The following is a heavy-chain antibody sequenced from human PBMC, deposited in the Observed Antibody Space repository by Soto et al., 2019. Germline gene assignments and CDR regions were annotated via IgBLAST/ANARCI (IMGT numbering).Heavy chain of an antibody. J-gene: IGHJ4*02. CDR3: ASDRLTKYGEGHLYYFDY. V-gene: IGHV4-39*01. CDR1: GGSITNTSYY. D-gene: IGHD3-3*01. CDR2: IYYSGTT. Sequence: SETLSLTCTVSGGSITNTSYYWGWIRQPPGKGLEWMGSIYYSGTTYNNPSLKSRDTMSIDTSKNQFSLKLSSVTAADTAVYYCASDRLTKYGEGHLYYFDYWGQGALVTVSS.